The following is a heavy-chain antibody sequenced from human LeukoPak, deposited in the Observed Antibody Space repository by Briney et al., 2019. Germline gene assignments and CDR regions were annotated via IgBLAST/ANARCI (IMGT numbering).Heavy chain of an antibody. CDR3: ARDPSTAMVIIDY. V-gene: IGHV3-33*01. D-gene: IGHD5-18*01. CDR2: IWYDGSNK. CDR1: GFTFSNYG. Sequence: PGRSLRLSCAASGFTFSNYGMHWVRQAPGKGLEWVAVIWYDGSNKYYADSVKGRFTISRDNSKNMLYLQMNSLRAEDSAVYYCARDPSTAMVIIDYWGQGTLVTVSS. J-gene: IGHJ4*02.